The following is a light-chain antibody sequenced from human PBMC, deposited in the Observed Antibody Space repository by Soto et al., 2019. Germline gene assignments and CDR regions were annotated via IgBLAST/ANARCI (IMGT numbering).Light chain of an antibody. J-gene: IGKJ4*01. CDR1: QDISKW. CDR2: TAS. CDR3: QHVESFPLT. V-gene: IGKV1D-12*01. Sequence: DIQMTQSPSSVSASVGDRVTITCRASQDISKWLAWYQQKPGKAPKLLIYTASTLETGVPFRFSGSGSGTYFTLTISNLQPEAFETYFCQHVESFPLTFGGGTKVDIK.